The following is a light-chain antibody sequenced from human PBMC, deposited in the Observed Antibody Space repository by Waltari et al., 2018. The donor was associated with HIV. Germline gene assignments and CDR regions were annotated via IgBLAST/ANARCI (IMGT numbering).Light chain of an antibody. V-gene: IGLV2-14*01. Sequence: QSALTQPASVSGSPGQSITISCTGTTSAVGASKYDSWYQQHPGKAPKLMIYEVSNRPSGVSNRFSGSKSGNTASLTISGLQAEDEADYFCSSYTSSSTLVFGSGTKVTVL. CDR2: EVS. CDR3: SSYTSSSTLV. J-gene: IGLJ1*01. CDR1: TSAVGASKY.